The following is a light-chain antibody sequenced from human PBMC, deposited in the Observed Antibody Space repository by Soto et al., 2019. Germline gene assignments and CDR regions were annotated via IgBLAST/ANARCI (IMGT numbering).Light chain of an antibody. Sequence: QAVVTQPASVSGSPGQSITISCTGTSSDVGGYNYVSWYQQHPGKAPKLMIYDVSNRPSGVSNRFSGSKSGNTASLTISGLQAEDEADYYCSSYTSSITRVFGGGTQLIVL. J-gene: IGLJ3*02. CDR3: SSYTSSITRV. CDR2: DVS. V-gene: IGLV2-14*01. CDR1: SSDVGGYNY.